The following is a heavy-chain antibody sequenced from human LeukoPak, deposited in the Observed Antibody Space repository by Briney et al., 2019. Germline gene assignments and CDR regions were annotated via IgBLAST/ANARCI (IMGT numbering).Heavy chain of an antibody. J-gene: IGHJ4*02. CDR3: ARDGTRDYFDY. D-gene: IGHD6-13*01. Sequence: ASVKVSCKASGYTFTGYYMHWVRQAPGQGLEWMGGIIPIFGTANYAQKFQGRVTMTRDTSVSTAYMELSRLRSDDTAVYYCARDGTRDYFDYWGQGTLVTVSS. CDR1: GYTFTGYY. V-gene: IGHV1-2*02. CDR2: IIPIFGTA.